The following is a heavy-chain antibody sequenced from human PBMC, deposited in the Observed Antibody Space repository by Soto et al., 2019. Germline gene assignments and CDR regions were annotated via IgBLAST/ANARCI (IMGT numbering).Heavy chain of an antibody. J-gene: IGHJ5*02. CDR3: AKDGRSGAYYDFWSGYYVANWFDP. CDR2: ISYDGSNK. Sequence: QVQLVESGGGVVQPGRSLRLSCAASGFTFSSYGMHWVRQAPGKRLEWVAVISYDGSNKYYADSVKGRFTISRDNSKNTLYLQMNSLRAEDTAVYYCAKDGRSGAYYDFWSGYYVANWFDPWGQGTLVTVSS. CDR1: GFTFSSYG. V-gene: IGHV3-30*18. D-gene: IGHD3-3*01.